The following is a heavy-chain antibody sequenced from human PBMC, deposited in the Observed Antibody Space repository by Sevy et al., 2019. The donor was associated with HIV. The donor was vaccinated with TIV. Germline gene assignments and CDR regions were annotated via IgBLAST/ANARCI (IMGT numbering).Heavy chain of an antibody. CDR3: AREIKVATKDIVVVPAASGLSYFDY. J-gene: IGHJ4*02. CDR2: INHSGST. D-gene: IGHD2-2*01. CDR1: GGSFSGYY. V-gene: IGHV4-34*01. Sequence: SETLSLTCAVYGGSFSGYYWSWIRQPPGKGLEWIGEINHSGSTNYNPSLKSRVTISVDTSKNQFTLKLSSVTAADTAWYYVAREIKVATKDIVVVPAASGLSYFDYWGQGTLVTVSS.